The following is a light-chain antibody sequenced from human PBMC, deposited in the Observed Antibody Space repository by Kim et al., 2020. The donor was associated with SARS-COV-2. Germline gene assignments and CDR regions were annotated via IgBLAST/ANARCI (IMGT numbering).Light chain of an antibody. CDR3: LLSYGDVRV. CDR1: PGAATSGHW. Sequence: PGGAVTLTWESSPGAATSGHWPYWFQQRPGKTPKTLIYDTNYKPSWTPARFSGSLLGGKAALTLSGAQPDDEADYYCLLSYGDVRVFGGRTQLTVL. CDR2: DTN. J-gene: IGLJ3*02. V-gene: IGLV7-46*01.